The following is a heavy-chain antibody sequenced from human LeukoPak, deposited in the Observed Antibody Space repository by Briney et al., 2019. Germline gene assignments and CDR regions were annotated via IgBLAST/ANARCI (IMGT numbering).Heavy chain of an antibody. CDR2: ISGSGSNT. J-gene: IGHJ4*02. Sequence: GGSLRLSCVASEFTFSSYAMSWVRQAPGKGLEWVSSISGSGSNTYYADSAKGRFTISRDNSKNTLYLQMNSLGAEDTAVYYCARWIAQSGNARVLDYWGQETLVTVSS. V-gene: IGHV3-23*01. CDR1: EFTFSSYA. CDR3: ARWIAQSGNARVLDY. D-gene: IGHD1-26*01.